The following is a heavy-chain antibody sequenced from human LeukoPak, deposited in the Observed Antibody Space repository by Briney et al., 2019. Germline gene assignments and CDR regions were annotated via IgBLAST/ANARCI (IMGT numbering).Heavy chain of an antibody. V-gene: IGHV1-2*02. D-gene: IGHD2-2*01. CDR1: GYTFTDFH. CDR2: INPCSGAI. CDR3: ARDPKSQLLLDY. Sequence: GASVKVSCKASGYTFTDFHLYWVRQAPGQGLEWMGWINPCSGAINYAQKFQGRVTLTRDTSISTAYMELSRLTSGDTAVYYCARDPKSQLLLDYWGQGTLVTVSS. J-gene: IGHJ4*02.